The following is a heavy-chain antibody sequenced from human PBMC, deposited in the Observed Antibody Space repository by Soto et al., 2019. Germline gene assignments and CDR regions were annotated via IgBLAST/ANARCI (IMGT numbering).Heavy chain of an antibody. J-gene: IGHJ4*02. Sequence: QVQLVESGGGVVQPGRSLRLSCVASGFIFSTYAIHWVRQAPGKGLEWVAVISHDGSNKYYADSVKGRFTISRDNSKNTLELHMNSLRAEDTAVYDCVRDMARLRTAVIPKLWGQGTLVTVSS. V-gene: IGHV3-30-3*01. D-gene: IGHD4-17*01. CDR3: VRDMARLRTAVIPKL. CDR2: ISHDGSNK. CDR1: GFIFSTYA.